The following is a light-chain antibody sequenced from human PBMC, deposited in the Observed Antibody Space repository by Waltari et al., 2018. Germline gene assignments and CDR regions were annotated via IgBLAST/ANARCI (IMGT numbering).Light chain of an antibody. Sequence: QSALTQPASVSGSPGQSITISCTGTNHDVGGYDLVPWYQQHPGKAPKLIIYEVHRRPSGVSNRFSGSKSGNTASLTISGLQAEDEAHYYCCSYVGVTTVLFGGGTTVAV. CDR1: NHDVGGYDL. CDR3: CSYVGVTTVL. J-gene: IGLJ2*01. V-gene: IGLV2-23*01. CDR2: EVH.